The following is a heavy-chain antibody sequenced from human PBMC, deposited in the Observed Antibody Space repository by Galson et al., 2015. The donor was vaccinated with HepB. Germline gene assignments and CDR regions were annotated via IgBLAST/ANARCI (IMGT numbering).Heavy chain of an antibody. D-gene: IGHD5-12*01. CDR2: ISPGESLQ. J-gene: IGHJ4*02. Sequence: SLRLSCAASGFTFSSYGMHWVRQAPGEGLEWVAVISPGESLQYYVDSVKGRFTISRDNSENTLYLRMNSLRPDDTAIYYCAEEVGTFTGYDSWGQGTLVTVSS. CDR1: GFTFSSYG. V-gene: IGHV3-30*18. CDR3: AEEVGTFTGYDS.